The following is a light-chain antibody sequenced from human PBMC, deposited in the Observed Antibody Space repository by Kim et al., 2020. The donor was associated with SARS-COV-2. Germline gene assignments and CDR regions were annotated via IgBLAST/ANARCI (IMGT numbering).Light chain of an antibody. CDR2: LGS. V-gene: IGKV2-28*01. J-gene: IGKJ2*02. Sequence: EPASISCRSSQSLLHSNGYNYLDWYLQKPGQSPQLLIYLGSNRASGVPDRFSGSGSGTDFTLKISRVEAEDVGVYYCMQALQTPCTFGQGTKLEIK. CDR1: QSLLHSNGYNY. CDR3: MQALQTPCT.